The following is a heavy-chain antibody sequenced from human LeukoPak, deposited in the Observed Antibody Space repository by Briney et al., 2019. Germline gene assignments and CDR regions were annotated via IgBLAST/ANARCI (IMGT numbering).Heavy chain of an antibody. CDR2: IYYSGST. V-gene: IGHV4-59*01. CDR3: ARGDYYDSSGYWLFDY. CDR1: GGSISSYY. J-gene: IGHJ4*02. D-gene: IGHD3-22*01. Sequence: SETLSLTCTVSGGSISSYYWSWIRQPPGKGLEWIGYIYYSGSTNYNPSLKSRVTISVDTSKNQFSLKLSSVTAEDTAVYYCARGDYYDSSGYWLFDYWGQGTLVTDSS.